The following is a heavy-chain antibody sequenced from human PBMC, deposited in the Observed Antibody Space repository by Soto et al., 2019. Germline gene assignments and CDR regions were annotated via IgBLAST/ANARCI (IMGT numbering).Heavy chain of an antibody. D-gene: IGHD3-22*01. CDR2: INGGGSKT. CDR1: GFTFSSYW. CDR3: ARYYDYSGGTSGGMDV. J-gene: IGHJ6*02. Sequence: GGSPRLSCAASGFTFSSYWMHWVRQTPEKGLVWVSHINGGGSKTTYADSVKGRFTISRDNSKNTLYLLMNSLRTEDTAVYYCARYYDYSGGTSGGMDVWGQGTTVTVSS. V-gene: IGHV3-74*01.